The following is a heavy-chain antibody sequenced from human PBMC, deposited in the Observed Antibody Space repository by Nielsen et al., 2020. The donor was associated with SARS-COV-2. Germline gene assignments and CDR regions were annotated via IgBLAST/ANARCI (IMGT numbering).Heavy chain of an antibody. D-gene: IGHD6-19*01. CDR3: ARVAGTPPVSYSYFDL. CDR2: MSGSSSYI. V-gene: IGHV3-11*05. J-gene: IGHJ2*01. CDR1: VFTFSDYY. Sequence: GESLKISCAGSVFTFSDYYMSWIRQAPGKGLEWVAQMSGSSSYIHYADSVKGRYTISKDSAKNSLYLQMNSLRAEDTAVYYCARVAGTPPVSYSYFDLWGRGTLVTVSS.